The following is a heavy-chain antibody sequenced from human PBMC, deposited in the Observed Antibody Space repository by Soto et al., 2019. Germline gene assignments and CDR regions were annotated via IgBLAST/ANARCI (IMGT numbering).Heavy chain of an antibody. V-gene: IGHV3-23*01. J-gene: IGHJ4*02. Sequence: GGSLRLSCAASGFSFSSYAMSWVRQAPWKGLEWVSSIGGSGITAYYADSVKGRFTISRDNSKNTLFLQMTSLRPEDTAVYCCVKEYTTPTLYPFDYWGQGTLVTVSS. CDR1: GFSFSSYA. CDR3: VKEYTTPTLYPFDY. CDR2: IGGSGITA. D-gene: IGHD3-16*01.